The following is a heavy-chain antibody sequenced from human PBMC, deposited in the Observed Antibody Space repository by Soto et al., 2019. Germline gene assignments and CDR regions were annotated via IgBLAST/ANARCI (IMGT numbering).Heavy chain of an antibody. Sequence: ESLSITCSVSGAPITSNYWTWIRQPPGKGLEWIGYLDHQGYSNYSPSLRSRVSMSIDTSKNQLSLKVHSVTAADTAVYYCARVLVTGYFDWLDPWGQGTPVTLHS. V-gene: IGHV4-4*08. CDR1: GAPITSNY. CDR2: LDHQGYS. J-gene: IGHJ5*02. D-gene: IGHD3-9*01. CDR3: ARVLVTGYFDWLDP.